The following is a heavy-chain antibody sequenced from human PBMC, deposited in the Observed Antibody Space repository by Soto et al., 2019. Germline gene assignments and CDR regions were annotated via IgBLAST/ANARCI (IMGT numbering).Heavy chain of an antibody. CDR2: ISGSGGST. D-gene: IGHD6-19*01. V-gene: IGHV3-23*01. Sequence: KELEWVSAISGSGGSTYYADSVKGRFTISRDNSEHSMFLQMNSLRAEDTAVYYCVKGPTYSSGWYFDYWGQG. J-gene: IGHJ4*02. CDR3: VKGPTYSSGWYFDY.